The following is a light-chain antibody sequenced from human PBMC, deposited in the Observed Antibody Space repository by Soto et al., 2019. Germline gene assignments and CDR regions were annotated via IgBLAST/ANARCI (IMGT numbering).Light chain of an antibody. Sequence: EIVMTQSPATLSVSPGERATLSCRASQSVSSNLAWYQQKPGQAPRLIIHGASSSATGIPDRFSGSGSGTDFTLTISRLEPEDFAVYFCQQYGSSPITFGQGTRLET. CDR1: QSVSSN. CDR2: GAS. J-gene: IGKJ5*01. V-gene: IGKV3-20*01. CDR3: QQYGSSPIT.